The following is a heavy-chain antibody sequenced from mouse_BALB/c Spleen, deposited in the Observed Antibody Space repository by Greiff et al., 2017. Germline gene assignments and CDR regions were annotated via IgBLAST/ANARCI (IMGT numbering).Heavy chain of an antibody. D-gene: IGHD2-4*01. CDR1: GFNIKDTY. CDR3: ARGGLMSAWFAY. CDR2: IDPANGNT. Sequence: EVQLVESGAELVKPGASVKLSCTASGFNIKDTYMHWVKQRPEQGLEWIGRIDPANGNTKYDPKFQGKATITADTSSNTAYLQLSSLTSEDTAVYYCARGGLMSAWFAYWGQGTLVTVSA. J-gene: IGHJ3*01. V-gene: IGHV14-3*02.